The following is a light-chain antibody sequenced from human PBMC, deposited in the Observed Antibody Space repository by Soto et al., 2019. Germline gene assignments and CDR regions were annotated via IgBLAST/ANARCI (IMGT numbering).Light chain of an antibody. V-gene: IGLV2-14*01. CDR1: SSDIGAYNY. Sequence: QSVLTQPASVSGSPGQSITISCTGSSSDIGAYNYVSWFQQYPGKAPKLIISEVSNRPSGVSNRFPGSKSGTAASLTISGLQTEDEADYFCFSFTTDWTHVFGTGT. J-gene: IGLJ1*01. CDR3: FSFTTDWTHV. CDR2: EVS.